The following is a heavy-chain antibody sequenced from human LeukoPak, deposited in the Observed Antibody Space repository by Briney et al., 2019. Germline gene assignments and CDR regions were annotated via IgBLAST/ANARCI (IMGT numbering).Heavy chain of an antibody. D-gene: IGHD3-22*01. CDR2: ISGSGGST. Sequence: QPGGSLRLSCAASGFTFSSYAMSWVRQAPGKGLEWVSAISGSGGSTYYADSVKGRFTISRDNSKNTLYLQMNSLRAEDTAVYYCAKDSAYYYDSSGYPDYWGQGTLVTVSS. J-gene: IGHJ4*02. CDR3: AKDSAYYYDSSGYPDY. V-gene: IGHV3-23*01. CDR1: GFTFSSYA.